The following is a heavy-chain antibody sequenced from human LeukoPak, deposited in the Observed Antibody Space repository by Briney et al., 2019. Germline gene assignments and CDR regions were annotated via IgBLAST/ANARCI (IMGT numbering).Heavy chain of an antibody. CDR1: GGTFSSYA. D-gene: IGHD1-26*01. CDR3: ARSRWELLVYYYYGMDV. Sequence: SVKVSCKASGGTFSSYAISWVRQAPGQGLEWMGRIIPILGIANYAQKFQGRVTITADKSTSTAYMELSSLRSEDTAVYYCARSRWELLVYYYYGMDVWGQGTTVTVSS. V-gene: IGHV1-69*04. J-gene: IGHJ6*02. CDR2: IIPILGIA.